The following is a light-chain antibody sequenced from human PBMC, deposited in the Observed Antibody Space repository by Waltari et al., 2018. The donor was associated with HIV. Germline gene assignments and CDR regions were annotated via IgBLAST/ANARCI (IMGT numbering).Light chain of an antibody. CDR1: SSNIGNNY. CDR3: GTWDRSLTTGL. J-gene: IGLJ3*02. V-gene: IGLV1-51*02. Sequence: QSVLTQPPSVSAAPGQKVSISCSGSSSNIGNNYVSWYQQLPGTAPNLLIYEDDRRPSGIPDRFSATKSGASATLDITGLQIGDEADYYCGTWDRSLTTGLFGGGTKLTVL. CDR2: EDD.